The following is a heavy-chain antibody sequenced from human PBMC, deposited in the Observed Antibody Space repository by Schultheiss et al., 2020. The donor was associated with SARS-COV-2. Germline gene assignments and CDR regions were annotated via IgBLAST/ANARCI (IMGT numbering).Heavy chain of an antibody. CDR1: GGSISSGGYY. J-gene: IGHJ6*02. D-gene: IGHD2-8*02. V-gene: IGHV4-31*03. CDR2: ISYSGTT. CDR3: ARDYLLFRTGGATYYGMDV. Sequence: SQTLSLTCTVSGGSISSGGYYWSWIRQLPGKGLEWIGYISYSGTTYYNPSLKSRVTISVDTSKSQFSLKLSSVTAADTAVYYCARDYLLFRTGGATYYGMDVWGQGTTVTVSS.